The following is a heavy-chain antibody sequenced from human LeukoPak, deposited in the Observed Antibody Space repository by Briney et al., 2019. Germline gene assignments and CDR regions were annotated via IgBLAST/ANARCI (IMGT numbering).Heavy chain of an antibody. Sequence: ASVKVSCKASGYAFNIYDINWVRQATGHGLEWMGWMNPDSGNTGFAQKFQGRVTMTRNTSKTTAYMELSSLRFEDTAVYYCAVHLPGDYLDRWGQGTLVTVSS. CDR1: GYAFNIYD. CDR3: AVHLPGDYLDR. J-gene: IGHJ4*02. CDR2: MNPDSGNT. V-gene: IGHV1-8*01.